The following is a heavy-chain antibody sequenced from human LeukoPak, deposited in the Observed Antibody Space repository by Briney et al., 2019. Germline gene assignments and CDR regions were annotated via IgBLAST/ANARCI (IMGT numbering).Heavy chain of an antibody. V-gene: IGHV4-34*01. Sequence: SETLSLTCAVYGGSFSGYYRSWIRQPPGKGLEWIGEINHSGSTNYNPSLKSRVTISVDTSKNQFSLKLSSVTAADTAVYYCARGRHDSSGYIFDYWGQGTLVTVSS. J-gene: IGHJ4*02. D-gene: IGHD3-22*01. CDR2: INHSGST. CDR1: GGSFSGYY. CDR3: ARGRHDSSGYIFDY.